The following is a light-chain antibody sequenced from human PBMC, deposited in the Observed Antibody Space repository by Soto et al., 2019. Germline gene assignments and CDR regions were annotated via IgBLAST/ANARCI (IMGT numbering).Light chain of an antibody. CDR1: QSVSSRS. CDR3: HQYGISP. V-gene: IGKV3-20*01. J-gene: IGKJ4*01. CDR2: GAS. Sequence: EIVMTQSPATLSVSPGERATLSCRASQSVSSRSLAWYQQRPGQAPRLLIYGASSRATGIPDRFSGSGSGTEFSLTISRLEPEDLAVYYCHQYGISPFGGGTKVDIK.